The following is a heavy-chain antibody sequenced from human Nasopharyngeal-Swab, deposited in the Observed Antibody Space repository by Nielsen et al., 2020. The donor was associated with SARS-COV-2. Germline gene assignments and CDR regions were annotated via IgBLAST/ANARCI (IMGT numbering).Heavy chain of an antibody. J-gene: IGHJ6*02. CDR2: INWNGGST. V-gene: IGHV3-20*04. D-gene: IGHD3-3*01. CDR3: ARAGRITIFGVVTADYYGMDV. Sequence: GGSLRLSCAASGFTFDDYGMSWVRQAPGKGLEWVSGINWNGGSTGYADSVKGRFTISRDNAKNSLYLQMNSLRAEDTALYYCARAGRITIFGVVTADYYGMDVWGQGTTVTVSS. CDR1: GFTFDDYG.